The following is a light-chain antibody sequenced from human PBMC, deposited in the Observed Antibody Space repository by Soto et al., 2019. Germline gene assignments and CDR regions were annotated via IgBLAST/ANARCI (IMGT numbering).Light chain of an antibody. CDR3: QKYSSVIT. CDR1: QGIRNF. J-gene: IGKJ5*01. V-gene: IGKV1-27*01. Sequence: DIQMTQSPSSLSASGGDRVTITCRASQGIRNFLAWYQQKPGKVPKLLISAASTLESGVPSRFSGSGSGTDFTLTITSLQPVDVATYYCQKYSSVITFGQGTRLEIK. CDR2: AAS.